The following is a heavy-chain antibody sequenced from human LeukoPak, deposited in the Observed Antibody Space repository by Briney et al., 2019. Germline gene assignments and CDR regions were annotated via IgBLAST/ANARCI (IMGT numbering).Heavy chain of an antibody. CDR2: ISGGGDKA. CDR1: GFTFSTYA. Sequence: PGRSLRLSCAASGFTFSTYAINWVRQAPGKGLQWVSGISGGGDKAYYADSVNGRFTISRDNSKNTVSLQMSSLRAEDTALYYCVKDLALAGTGGGFDVWGQGTRVAVSS. CDR3: VKDLALAGTGGGFDV. J-gene: IGHJ3*01. V-gene: IGHV3-23*01. D-gene: IGHD6-19*01.